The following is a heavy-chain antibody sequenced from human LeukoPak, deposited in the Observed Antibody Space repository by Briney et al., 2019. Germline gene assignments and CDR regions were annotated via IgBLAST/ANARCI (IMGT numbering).Heavy chain of an antibody. CDR3: ARGGYYDSSGSAPFDY. J-gene: IGHJ4*02. Sequence: GASVKVSCKASGYTFASYAMHWVRQAPGQRLEWMGWSNAGNGNTKYSQEFQGRVTITRDTSVSTAYMELSSLRSEDMAVYYCARGGYYDSSGSAPFDYWGQGTLVPVSS. CDR1: GYTFASYA. D-gene: IGHD3-22*01. CDR2: SNAGNGNT. V-gene: IGHV1-3*02.